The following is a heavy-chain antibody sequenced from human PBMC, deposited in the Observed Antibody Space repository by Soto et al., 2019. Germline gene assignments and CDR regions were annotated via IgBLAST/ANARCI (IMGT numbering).Heavy chain of an antibody. CDR1: GHTFTSHG. J-gene: IGHJ6*03. Sequence: QVQLVQSGAEVKKPGASVKVSCKASGHTFTSHGISWVRQAPGQGLEWMAWITPSNGDTNYAQKHLGRVTVTTDTSTSTAYMELRSLRSEDTAVYFCARMVRGSNIDYYYYMDVWGKGTTVTVSS. D-gene: IGHD3-10*01. CDR3: ARMVRGSNIDYYYYMDV. CDR2: ITPSNGDT. V-gene: IGHV1-18*01.